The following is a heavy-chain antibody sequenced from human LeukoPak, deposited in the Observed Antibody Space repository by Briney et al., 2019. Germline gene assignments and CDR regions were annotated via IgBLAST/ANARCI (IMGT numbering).Heavy chain of an antibody. J-gene: IGHJ6*03. D-gene: IGHD6-19*01. CDR1: GFNFNYYP. Sequence: GRSLRLSCAASGFNFNYYPVHWVRQAPGKGLVWVAFISDNGSLKYYADSVKGRFTISSDNSKNTLYLQMNGLRGDDTAVYYCARGRSGSSPVLDYYMDVWGKGTTLTVSS. CDR2: ISDNGSLK. CDR3: ARGRSGSSPVLDYYMDV. V-gene: IGHV3-30*14.